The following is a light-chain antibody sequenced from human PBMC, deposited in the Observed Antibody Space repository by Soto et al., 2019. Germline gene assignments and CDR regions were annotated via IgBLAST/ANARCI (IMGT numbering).Light chain of an antibody. CDR2: SNN. V-gene: IGLV1-44*01. CDR3: AAWDDSLNGPV. Sequence: VLTQPPSASGPPGQRVTLSCSGSSSNIGSYTVNWYQQLPGTAPKLLIYSNNQRPSGVPDRFSGSKSGTSASLAISGLQSEDEADYYCAAWDDSLNGPVFGGGTKLTVL. CDR1: SSNIGSYT. J-gene: IGLJ2*01.